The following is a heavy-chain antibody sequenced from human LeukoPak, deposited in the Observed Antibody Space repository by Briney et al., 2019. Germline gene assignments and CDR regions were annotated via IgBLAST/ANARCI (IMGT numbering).Heavy chain of an antibody. J-gene: IGHJ3*01. V-gene: IGHV3-74*01. CDR1: GFTFTNYW. CDR3: ARVQGHPPNGLDV. Sequence: SGGSLRLSCAASGFTFTNYWMHWVRQAPGKGLVWVSRINSDASSTSYADSVKGRFTISRDNAKNTLYLQMNSLRAEDTAVYYCARVQGHPPNGLDVWGQGTMVTVSS. D-gene: IGHD2-8*01. CDR2: INSDASST.